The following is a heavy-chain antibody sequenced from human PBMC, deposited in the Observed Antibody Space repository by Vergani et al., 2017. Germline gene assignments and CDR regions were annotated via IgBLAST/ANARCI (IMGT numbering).Heavy chain of an antibody. CDR3: ARDGSSYDPRFDY. Sequence: QVQLVQSGAEVRKPGASVTVSCKTSEYSFIGYYIHWVRQAPGQGLEWMGGINPKTGDTIYAQNFQDRVSMTRETSITTAYMELRRLRSDDTAVYYCARDGSSYDPRFDYWGQGTLVTVSS. CDR2: INPKTGDT. CDR1: EYSFIGYY. J-gene: IGHJ4*02. V-gene: IGHV1-2*02. D-gene: IGHD1-26*01.